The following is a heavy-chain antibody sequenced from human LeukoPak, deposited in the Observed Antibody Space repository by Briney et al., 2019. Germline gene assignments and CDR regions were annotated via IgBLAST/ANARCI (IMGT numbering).Heavy chain of an antibody. CDR1: GGSISSYY. Sequence: PSETLSLTCTVSGGSISSYYWSWIRQPPGKGLEWIGYIYYSGSTNYNPSLKSRVTISEDTSKNQFSLKLSSVTAADTAVYYCARGDYGSGSYGWFDPWGQGTLVTVSS. CDR2: IYYSGST. D-gene: IGHD3-10*01. CDR3: ARGDYGSGSYGWFDP. J-gene: IGHJ5*02. V-gene: IGHV4-59*01.